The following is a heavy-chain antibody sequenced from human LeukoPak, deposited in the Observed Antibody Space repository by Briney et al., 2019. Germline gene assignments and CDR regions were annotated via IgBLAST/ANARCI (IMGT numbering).Heavy chain of an antibody. CDR3: ATDGHVNYYGSGKYGY. J-gene: IGHJ4*02. CDR1: GGTFSSYA. CDR2: IIPIFGTA. D-gene: IGHD3-10*01. Sequence: GASVTVSCKASGGTFSSYAISWVRQAPGQGLEWMGGIIPIFGTANYAQKFQGRVTITADESTSTAYMELSSLRSEDTAVYYCATDGHVNYYGSGKYGYWGQGTLVTVSS. V-gene: IGHV1-69*13.